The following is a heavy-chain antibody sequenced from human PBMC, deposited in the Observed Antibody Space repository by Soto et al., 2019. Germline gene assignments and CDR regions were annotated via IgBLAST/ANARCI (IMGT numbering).Heavy chain of an antibody. Sequence: EVQLLESGGGLVQPGGSLRLSCAASGFTFSSYAMSWVRQAPGQGLEWISAISGSGGSTYYADSVKGRFTISRDNSKNTLYLQMNSLRAEDTAVYYCAKGSWSTRDIVVVPAGIPYFDYWGQGTLVTVSS. J-gene: IGHJ4*02. CDR1: GFTFSSYA. CDR3: AKGSWSTRDIVVVPAGIPYFDY. V-gene: IGHV3-23*01. CDR2: ISGSGGST. D-gene: IGHD2-2*01.